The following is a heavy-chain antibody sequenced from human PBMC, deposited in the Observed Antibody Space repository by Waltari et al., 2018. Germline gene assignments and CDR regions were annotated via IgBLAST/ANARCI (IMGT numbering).Heavy chain of an antibody. Sequence: QVQLQESGPGLVKPSETLSLTCTVSGGSISSHYWSWLRQPPGKGLEGIGYIYYSGSTNYNPSRKSRGTISVDTSKNQCSLKLSSVTAADTAVYYCARGGSLARSAFDIWGQGTMVTVSS. D-gene: IGHD1-26*01. CDR2: IYYSGST. CDR1: GGSISSHY. V-gene: IGHV4-59*11. J-gene: IGHJ3*02. CDR3: ARGGSLARSAFDI.